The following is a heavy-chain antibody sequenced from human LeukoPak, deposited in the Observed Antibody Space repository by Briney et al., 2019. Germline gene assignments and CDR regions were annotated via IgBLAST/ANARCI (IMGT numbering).Heavy chain of an antibody. Sequence: PGASPRLSCAASGFTFNSYAMSWVRQAPGKGLEWVSGISGSGDSTFHADSVKGRFTISRDNSKNTLYLQMNSLRADDTAVYYCAKDLSDFWSGRNFDYWGQGTLVTVSS. D-gene: IGHD3-3*01. CDR2: ISGSGDST. CDR3: AKDLSDFWSGRNFDY. J-gene: IGHJ4*02. CDR1: GFTFNSYA. V-gene: IGHV3-23*01.